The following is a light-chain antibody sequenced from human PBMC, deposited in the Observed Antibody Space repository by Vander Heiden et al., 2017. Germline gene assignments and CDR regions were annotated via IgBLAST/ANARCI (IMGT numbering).Light chain of an antibody. Sequence: DIQMTQSPSSLSASIGDRVTITCRASQTINTYLNWYQQKPGEAPKLLIYSAFNLQDGVPSRFSGSRSGTNFTLTISSLHPEDFASYFCQQCYSTMWTFGQGTKVEVK. V-gene: IGKV1-39*01. CDR1: QTINTY. J-gene: IGKJ1*01. CDR2: SAF. CDR3: QQCYSTMWT.